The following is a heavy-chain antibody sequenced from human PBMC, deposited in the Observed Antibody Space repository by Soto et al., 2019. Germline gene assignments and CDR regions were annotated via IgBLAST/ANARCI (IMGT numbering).Heavy chain of an antibody. CDR3: ARGIKYVDYSRWFDP. V-gene: IGHV1-8*01. D-gene: IGHD4-17*01. CDR1: GYIFTNYD. CDR2: INPNSGNT. J-gene: IGHJ5*02. Sequence: QVQLVQSGAEVKKPGASVKVSCKASGYIFTNYDINWVRQATGQGLEYLGWINPNSGNTGYVQKFQGRVTMTRNTSINTPYMELIRLISEDTAGYYCARGIKYVDYSRWFDPWGQGTLVTVSS.